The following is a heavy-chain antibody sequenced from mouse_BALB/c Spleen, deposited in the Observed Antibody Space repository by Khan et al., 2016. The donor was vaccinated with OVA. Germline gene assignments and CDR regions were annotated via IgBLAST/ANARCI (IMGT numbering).Heavy chain of an antibody. D-gene: IGHD1-1*01. CDR2: INPNNGDT. J-gene: IGHJ3*01. Sequence: VRLQQSGPELVKPGASVKIPCKASGYTFTDYNMDWVKQSHGKSLEWIGDINPNNGDTFYNQKFKGKATLTVDKSSSTAYMELRSLTYEDTAVYFWSRGGYGGFAYWGQGTLVTVSA. CDR1: GYTFTDYN. V-gene: IGHV1-18*01. CDR3: SRGGYGGFAY.